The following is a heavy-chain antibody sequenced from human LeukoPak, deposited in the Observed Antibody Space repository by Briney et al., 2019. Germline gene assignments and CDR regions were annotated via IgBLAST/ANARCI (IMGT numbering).Heavy chain of an antibody. Sequence: GGSLRLSCAASGFSFSSYAMNWVRQAPGKGLEWVADIWADGGKRYYADSVRGRFTISRDSSENTVYLQMNSLGDEDTAVYYCARDSDTSGRHWYFDLWGRGTLVTVSS. J-gene: IGHJ2*01. CDR2: IWADGGKR. D-gene: IGHD3-10*01. CDR1: GFSFSSYA. CDR3: ARDSDTSGRHWYFDL. V-gene: IGHV3-33*08.